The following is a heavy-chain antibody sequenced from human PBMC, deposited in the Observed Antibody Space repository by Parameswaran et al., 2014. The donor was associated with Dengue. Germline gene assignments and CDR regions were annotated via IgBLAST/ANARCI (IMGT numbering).Heavy chain of an antibody. Sequence: VRQAPGKGLEWVSAITGNAGDTYYADSVKGRLTISRDNSKNMVFLQMNSLRVEDTAVYYCASPTSTSCHGCPFDFWGQGTLVTVSS. V-gene: IGHV3-23*01. CDR3: ASPTSTSCHGCPFDF. CDR2: ITGNAGDT. J-gene: IGHJ4*02. D-gene: IGHD2-2*01.